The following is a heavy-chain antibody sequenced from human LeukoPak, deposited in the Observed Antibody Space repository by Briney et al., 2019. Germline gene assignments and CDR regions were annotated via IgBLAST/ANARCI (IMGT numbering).Heavy chain of an antibody. CDR2: ISETGGRT. V-gene: IGHV3-23*01. CDR1: GLPLSNYG. D-gene: IGHD3-22*01. Sequence: GGSLRLSCAVSGLPLSNYGMTWVRRAPGKGLEWVAGISETGGRTNYANSVKGRFTISRDNPKNTLYLQMNSLRAEDTAVYFCANLGVVIRVILVGFHKEAYYFDSWGQGALVTVSS. CDR3: ANLGVVIRVILVGFHKEAYYFDS. J-gene: IGHJ4*02.